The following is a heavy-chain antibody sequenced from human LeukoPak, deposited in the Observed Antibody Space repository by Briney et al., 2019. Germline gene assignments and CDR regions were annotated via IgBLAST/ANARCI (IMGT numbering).Heavy chain of an antibody. D-gene: IGHD4-23*01. J-gene: IGHJ4*02. Sequence: GGSLRLSCAASGFAFSSYAMHWVRQAPGKGLEWVAVISYDGSNKYYADSVKGRFTISRDNSKNTLYLQMNSLRAEDTAVYYCAREDYGGNWFDYWGQGTLVTVSS. CDR1: GFAFSSYA. CDR2: ISYDGSNK. V-gene: IGHV3-30-3*01. CDR3: AREDYGGNWFDY.